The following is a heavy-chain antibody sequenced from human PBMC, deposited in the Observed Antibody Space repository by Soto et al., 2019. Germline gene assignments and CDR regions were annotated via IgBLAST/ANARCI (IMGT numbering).Heavy chain of an antibody. CDR3: ARDGDSSSWYHWFDP. V-gene: IGHV4-30-2*01. D-gene: IGHD6-13*01. CDR2: IYHSGST. Sequence: QLQLQESGSGLVKPSQTLSLTYAVSGGSISGGGYYWSWIRQPPGKGLEWIGYIYHSGSTYYNPSLKSRVTISVDRSKNQYSVKLSSVTAADTAVYYCARDGDSSSWYHWFDPWGQGTLVTVSS. CDR1: GGSISGGGYY. J-gene: IGHJ5*02.